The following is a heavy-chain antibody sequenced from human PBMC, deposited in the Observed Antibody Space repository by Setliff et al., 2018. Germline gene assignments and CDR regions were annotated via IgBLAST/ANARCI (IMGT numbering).Heavy chain of an antibody. Sequence: GGSLRLSCAASGFNFSNYYMTWVRQAPGKGLEWVSSIASGRNYMYYADSVKGRFTISRDNTKNSLYLQLNGLRAEDTAVYYCARERGIGWLVSYFDYWGQGTLVTVSS. V-gene: IGHV3-21*04. CDR2: IASGRNYM. J-gene: IGHJ4*02. CDR3: ARERGIGWLVSYFDY. D-gene: IGHD6-19*01. CDR1: GFNFSNYY.